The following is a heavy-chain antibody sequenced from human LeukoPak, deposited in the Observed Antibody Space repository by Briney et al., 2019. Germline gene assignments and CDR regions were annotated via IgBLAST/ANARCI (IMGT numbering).Heavy chain of an antibody. Sequence: PSQTLSLTCAVSGGSISSGGYSWSWIRQPPGKGLEWIGYIYHSGSTYYNPSLKSRVTISVDRSKNQFSLKLSSVTAADTVVYYCARRVVNYYYYGMDVWGQGTTVTVSS. CDR1: GGSISSGGYS. CDR2: IYHSGST. J-gene: IGHJ6*02. CDR3: ARRVVNYYYYGMDV. D-gene: IGHD3-22*01. V-gene: IGHV4-30-2*01.